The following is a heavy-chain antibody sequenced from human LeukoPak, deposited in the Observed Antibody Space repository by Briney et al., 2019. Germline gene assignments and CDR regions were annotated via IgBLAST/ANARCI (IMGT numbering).Heavy chain of an antibody. D-gene: IGHD2-2*01. CDR3: ALYAVVPAAIFY. V-gene: IGHV4-31*03. CDR1: GGSISSGGYY. J-gene: IGHJ4*02. Sequence: SETLSLTCTVSGGSISSGGYYWSWIRQHPGKGLEWIGYIYYSGSTYYNPSLKSRVTISVDTSKNQFSLKLSSVTAADTAVYYCALYAVVPAAIFYWGQGTLVTVSS. CDR2: IYYSGST.